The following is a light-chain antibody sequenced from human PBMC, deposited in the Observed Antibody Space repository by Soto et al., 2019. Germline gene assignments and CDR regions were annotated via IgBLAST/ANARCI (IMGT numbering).Light chain of an antibody. CDR1: QSISSN. CDR3: QQYGRSPGT. V-gene: IGKV3-15*01. J-gene: IGKJ1*01. CDR2: RTS. Sequence: EIVMTQSPATLSVSPGERATLSCRASQSISSNLAWYQQKPGQAPRLLMFRTSSRATGFPARFSGSGSGTEFNLTISRLEPEDFAMYYCQQYGRSPGTFGQGTKVEIK.